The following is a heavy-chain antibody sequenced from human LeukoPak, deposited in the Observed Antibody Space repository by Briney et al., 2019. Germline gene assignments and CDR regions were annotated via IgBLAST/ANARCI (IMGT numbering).Heavy chain of an antibody. CDR1: GFLMSDYY. CDR3: MKDRRGSYYAFES. V-gene: IGHV3-11*05. D-gene: IGHD3-22*01. Sequence: GGSLRLSCDASGFLMSDYYVSGIRQSPGKGLEWISYITSGSGSTKYADSVKGRFTISRDKAKNSVALQLNSLRAEDTAVYYCMKDRRGSYYAFESWGQGTLVTVSS. CDR2: ITSGSGST. J-gene: IGHJ4*02.